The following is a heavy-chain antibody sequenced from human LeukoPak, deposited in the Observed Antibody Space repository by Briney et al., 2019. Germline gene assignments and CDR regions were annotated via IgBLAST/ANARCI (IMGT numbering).Heavy chain of an antibody. V-gene: IGHV3-21*01. J-gene: IGHJ4*02. D-gene: IGHD2-8*01. CDR3: GRGCTTGICYGRYY. Sequence: PGGSLRLSCAASGFTFSSYSLNWGRKAPGKGLGWVSSISSSSSYTYYADSVKGRLTTSRDNANNSLYSQMSSRRAEYTGVYYCGRGCTTGICYGRYYWGQGTLVTVSS. CDR2: ISSSSSYT. CDR1: GFTFSSYS.